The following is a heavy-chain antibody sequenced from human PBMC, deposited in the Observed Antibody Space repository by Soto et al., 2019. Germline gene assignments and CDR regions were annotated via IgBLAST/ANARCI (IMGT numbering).Heavy chain of an antibody. V-gene: IGHV1-46*01. D-gene: IGHD6-13*01. J-gene: IGHJ4*02. CDR1: GYTFINYY. CDR3: ARDLAAGDY. CDR2: FNPTSGST. Sequence: QVQLVQSGAEVKKPGASVKLSCKASGYTFINYYIHWVRQAPGQGLEWMGIFNPTSGSTNYAQKFQGGVTLPMDTSTRTVYMELSSLRFDDTAVYYCARDLAAGDYWGQGTLVTVSS.